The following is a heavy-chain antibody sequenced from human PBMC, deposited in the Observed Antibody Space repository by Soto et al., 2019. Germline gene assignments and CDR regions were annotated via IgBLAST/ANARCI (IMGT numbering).Heavy chain of an antibody. V-gene: IGHV1-8*01. Sequence: QVQLVQSGAELKKPGASVKVSRKASGYTFTSYDINWLRQATGHGLEWMGWMNPNRGNTVYAQKFQDRVTMPRKTSMSTAYMELSSLRSEHTAVYCCARERTMYGMGVWGQGTTVTVSS. CDR2: MNPNRGNT. J-gene: IGHJ6*02. CDR3: ARERTMYGMGV. CDR1: GYTFTSYD.